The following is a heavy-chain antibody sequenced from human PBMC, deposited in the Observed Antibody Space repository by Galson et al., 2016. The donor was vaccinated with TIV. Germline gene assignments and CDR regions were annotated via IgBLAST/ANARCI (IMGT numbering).Heavy chain of an antibody. Sequence: SETLSLTCAVSGYSISNGYYWGWVRQPPGKGLEWLGNICHTETTYYNPSLESRVSISVDTSKNQFSLRLSSVTAADTAVYYCVRIGMLRESRSCYACPGIFDTWGQGILVTVSS. J-gene: IGHJ5*02. D-gene: IGHD3-22*01. V-gene: IGHV4-38-2*01. CDR3: VRIGMLRESRSCYACPGIFDT. CDR2: ICHTETT. CDR1: GYSISNGYY.